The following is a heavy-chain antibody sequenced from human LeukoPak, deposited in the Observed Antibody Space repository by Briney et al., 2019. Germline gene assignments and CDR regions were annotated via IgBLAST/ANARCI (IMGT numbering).Heavy chain of an antibody. CDR2: IYYSGST. J-gene: IGHJ4*02. V-gene: IGHV4-59*01. CDR1: GVSISSYY. CDR3: ASITGYCSGGSCYGNGNY. Sequence: PSETLSLTCTVSGVSISSYYWSWIRQPPGKGLEWIGDIYYSGSTNDNPALKSRVTISVDTSKNQFSLKLSSVTAADTGVYYCASITGYCSGGSCYGNGNYWGQGTMVTVSS. D-gene: IGHD2-15*01.